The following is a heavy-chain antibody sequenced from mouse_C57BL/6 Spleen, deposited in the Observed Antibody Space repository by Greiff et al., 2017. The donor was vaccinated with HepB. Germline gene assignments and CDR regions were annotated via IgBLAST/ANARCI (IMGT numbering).Heavy chain of an antibody. D-gene: IGHD1-1*01. CDR2: IDPSDSET. J-gene: IGHJ4*01. Sequence: QVQLQQPGAVLVRPGSSVKLSCKASGYTFTSYWMHWVKQRPIQGLEWIGNIDPSDSETHYNQKFKDKATLNVDKSSSTAYMQLSSLTSDDSAVYYCARSGYYYGSSLYYAMDYWGQGTSVTVSS. CDR3: ARSGYYYGSSLYYAMDY. CDR1: GYTFTSYW. V-gene: IGHV1-52*01.